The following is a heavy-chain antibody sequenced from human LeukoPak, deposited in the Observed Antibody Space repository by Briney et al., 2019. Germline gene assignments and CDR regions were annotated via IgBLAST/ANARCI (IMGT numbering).Heavy chain of an antibody. J-gene: IGHJ4*02. Sequence: GGSLRLSCAASGFTFSSYAMSWVRQAPGKGLEWVSAISGSGGSTYYADSVKGRFTISRDNSKNTLYLQMNSLRAEDTAVYYCAKRTRDIVVVVAGPFDYWGQGTLVTVSS. D-gene: IGHD2-15*01. CDR1: GFTFSSYA. CDR3: AKRTRDIVVVVAGPFDY. V-gene: IGHV3-23*01. CDR2: ISGSGGST.